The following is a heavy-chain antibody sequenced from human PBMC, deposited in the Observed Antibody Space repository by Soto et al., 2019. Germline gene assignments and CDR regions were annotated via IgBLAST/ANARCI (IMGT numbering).Heavy chain of an antibody. CDR3: AIKWIKLWPDHLLGYFDL. Sequence: QVQLQESGPGLVKPSGTLSLTCAVSGGSISSSNWWRWVRHHPGKGLEWIGEIDHSGSTNYNPALKSRGNRSVDQARNHCSRKLSSVQAEVTAVYYCAIKWIKLWPDHLLGYFDLWGRGTLVTVSS. CDR2: IDHSGST. D-gene: IGHD5-18*01. V-gene: IGHV4-4*02. CDR1: GGSISSSNW. J-gene: IGHJ2*01.